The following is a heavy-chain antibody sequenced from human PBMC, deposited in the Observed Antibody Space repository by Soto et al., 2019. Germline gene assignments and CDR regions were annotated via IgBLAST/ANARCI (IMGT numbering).Heavy chain of an antibody. J-gene: IGHJ6*02. CDR3: AWSSYDFCSGYYFSNGMDV. Sequence: PSETLSLTCTVSGGSISSYYWSWSRQPPGKGLGWSGYIYYSGSTNYNPSLKSRVTISVDTAKNQFSLKLSSVTAADTAVDYCAWSSYDFCSGYYFSNGMDVWGQGTMVTVSS. CDR2: IYYSGST. CDR1: GGSISSYY. D-gene: IGHD3-3*01. V-gene: IGHV4-59*01.